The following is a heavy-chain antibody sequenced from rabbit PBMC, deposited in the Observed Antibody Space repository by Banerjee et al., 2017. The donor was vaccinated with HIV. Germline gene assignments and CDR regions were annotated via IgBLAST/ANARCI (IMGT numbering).Heavy chain of an antibody. CDR2: IYTGNDYT. J-gene: IGHJ6*01. D-gene: IGHD4-1*01. CDR3: ARDLAGVTGWNFGL. Sequence: QEQLEESGGGLVKPEGSLTLTCKASGFSFSSSYDMCWVRQAPGKGLEWIGCIYTGNDYTWYATWVNGRFTISKTSSTTVTLQMTSLTAADTATYFCARDLAGVTGWNFGLWGQGTLVTVS. CDR1: GFSFSSSYD. V-gene: IGHV1S45*01.